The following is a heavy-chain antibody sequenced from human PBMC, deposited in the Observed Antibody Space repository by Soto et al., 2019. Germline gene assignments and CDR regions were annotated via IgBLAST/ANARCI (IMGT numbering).Heavy chain of an antibody. Sequence: QITLKESGPTPVKPTQTLTLTCTFSGFSLSTSGVGVGWIRQPPGKALEWLALIYWNDDKRYSPSLKSRLTITKDTSKNQVVLTMTNMDPVDTATYYCAHRRGVAGTIIPWFDPWGQGTLVTVSS. CDR2: IYWNDDK. J-gene: IGHJ5*02. D-gene: IGHD6-19*01. V-gene: IGHV2-5*01. CDR3: AHRRGVAGTIIPWFDP. CDR1: GFSLSTSGVG.